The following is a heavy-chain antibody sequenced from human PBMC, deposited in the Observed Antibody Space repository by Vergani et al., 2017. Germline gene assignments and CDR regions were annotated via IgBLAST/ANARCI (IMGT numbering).Heavy chain of an antibody. CDR2: VSFRGDT. CDR1: GASVNPYY. CDR3: ARSRIYYGAGSPDY. V-gene: IGHV4-59*02. D-gene: IGHD3-10*01. Sequence: QVKLQESGPGLVKPSETLSLTCTVSGASVNPYYWRWIRQPPGKGLEWMGYVSFRGDTLYDPSVKGRMTISLNTSSNQFSLYLTSVPAADTAVYYCARSRIYYGAGSPDYWGQGTLVTVSS. J-gene: IGHJ4*02.